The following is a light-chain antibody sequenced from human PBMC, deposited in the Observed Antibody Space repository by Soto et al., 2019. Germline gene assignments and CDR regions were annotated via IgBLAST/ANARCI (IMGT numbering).Light chain of an antibody. CDR1: QSISNF. Sequence: DVQMTQSPSSLSAFVGGSVTITCRASQSISNFLNWYQQKPGKAPKLLIYAASSLQSGVPSRFSDSGSGTDFTLTIRSLQPEDFASYYCQQSYTTPHTFGQGTKLEIK. J-gene: IGKJ2*01. CDR2: AAS. V-gene: IGKV1-39*01. CDR3: QQSYTTPHT.